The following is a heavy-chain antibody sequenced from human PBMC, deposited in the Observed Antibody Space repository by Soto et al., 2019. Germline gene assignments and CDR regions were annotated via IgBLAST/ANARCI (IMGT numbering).Heavy chain of an antibody. J-gene: IGHJ4*02. CDR1: GGSFSGYY. CDR2: INHSGST. V-gene: IGHV4-34*01. Sequence: SETLSLTCAVYGGSFSGYYWSWIRQPPGKGLEWIGEINHSGSTNYNPSLKSRVTISVDTSKNQFSLKLSSVTAADTAVYYCARAALNGDDILRQYFDYWGQGTLVTVSS. D-gene: IGHD3-9*01. CDR3: ARAALNGDDILRQYFDY.